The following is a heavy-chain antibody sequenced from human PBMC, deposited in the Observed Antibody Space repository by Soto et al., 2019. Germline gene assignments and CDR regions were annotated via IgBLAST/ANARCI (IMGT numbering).Heavy chain of an antibody. Sequence: PSQTLSLTCAISGDSVSSNSAAWNWIRLSPSRGLEWLARTYYRSRWYNDYAVSVRSRITVNADTSKNQFSLQLTSVTPEDTAIYYCAGTTSHHWLYMDVWGRGTTVTVPS. CDR2: TYYRSRWYN. CDR3: AGTTSHHWLYMDV. CDR1: GDSVSSNSAA. J-gene: IGHJ6*03. D-gene: IGHD1-1*01. V-gene: IGHV6-1*01.